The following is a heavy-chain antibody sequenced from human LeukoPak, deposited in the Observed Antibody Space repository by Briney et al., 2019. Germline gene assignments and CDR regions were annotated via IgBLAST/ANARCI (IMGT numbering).Heavy chain of an antibody. D-gene: IGHD2-15*01. V-gene: IGHV4-38-2*02. Sequence: PSETLSLTCTVSGYSISSGYYWGWIRQPPGKGLEWIGSIYHSGSTYYNPSLKSRVTISVDTSKNQFSLKLSSVTAADMAVYYCATRANIVVVVAATEGAFDIWGQGTMVTVSS. CDR3: ATRANIVVVVAATEGAFDI. CDR2: IYHSGST. J-gene: IGHJ3*02. CDR1: GYSISSGYY.